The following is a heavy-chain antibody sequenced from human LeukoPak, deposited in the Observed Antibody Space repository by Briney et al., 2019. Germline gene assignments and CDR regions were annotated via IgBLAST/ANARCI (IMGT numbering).Heavy chain of an antibody. D-gene: IGHD3-16*02. CDR2: INHSGST. J-gene: IGHJ4*02. Sequence: SETLSLTCAVYGGSFSGYYWSWIRQPPGKGLEWIGEINHSGSTNYNPSLKSRVTISVDTSKNQFSLKLSSVTAADTAVYYCARGRGFYDHVWGSYRFSKTNFDYWGQGTLVTVSS. V-gene: IGHV4-34*01. CDR1: GGSFSGYY. CDR3: ARGRGFYDHVWGSYRFSKTNFDY.